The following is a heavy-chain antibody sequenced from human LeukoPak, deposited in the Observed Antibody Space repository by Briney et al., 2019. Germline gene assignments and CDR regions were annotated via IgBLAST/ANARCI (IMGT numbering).Heavy chain of an antibody. J-gene: IGHJ6*03. Sequence: GGSLRLSCAASGFTFSSYWMSWVRQAPGKGLEWVANIKQDGSEKYYVDSVKGRFTISRDNAKNSLYLQMNSLRAEDTAVHYCARLVAARSFYMDVWGKGATVTVSS. CDR1: GFTFSSYW. V-gene: IGHV3-7*01. D-gene: IGHD6-6*01. CDR2: IKQDGSEK. CDR3: ARLVAARSFYMDV.